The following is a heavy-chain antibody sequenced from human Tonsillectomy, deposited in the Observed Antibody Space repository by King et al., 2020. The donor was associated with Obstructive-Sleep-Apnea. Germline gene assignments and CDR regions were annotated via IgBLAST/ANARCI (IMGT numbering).Heavy chain of an antibody. J-gene: IGHJ4*02. D-gene: IGHD4-17*01. CDR1: GFTFSSYA. Sequence: VQLVESGGGVVQPGRSLRLSCAASGFTFSSYAMHWVRQAPGKGLEWVAVISYDGSNKYYADSVKGRFTISRDNSKNTLYLQMNSLRAEDTAVYYCAGGGGRDYGDYVLAYWGQGTLVTVSS. CDR2: ISYDGSNK. V-gene: IGHV3-30*04. CDR3: AGGGGRDYGDYVLAY.